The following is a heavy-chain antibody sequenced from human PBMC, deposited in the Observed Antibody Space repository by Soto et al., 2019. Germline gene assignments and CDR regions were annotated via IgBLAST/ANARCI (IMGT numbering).Heavy chain of an antibody. V-gene: IGHV3-7*03. CDR1: GFTFSSYR. D-gene: IGHD3-3*01. Sequence: PRGSLRLSCAASGFTFSSYRMSWVRQAPGKGLEWVANIKQDGSEKYYVDSVKGRFTISRDNAKNSLYLQMNSLRAEDTAVYYCARGFEYFAYWGQGTLVTLSS. CDR2: IKQDGSEK. J-gene: IGHJ4*02. CDR3: ARGFEYFAY.